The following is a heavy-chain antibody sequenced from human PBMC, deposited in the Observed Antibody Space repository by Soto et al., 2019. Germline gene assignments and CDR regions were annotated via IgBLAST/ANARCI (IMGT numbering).Heavy chain of an antibody. V-gene: IGHV3-7*01. CDR3: STSLDY. J-gene: IGHJ4*02. CDR2: INQDGSEK. Sequence: PGGSLRLSCAASGFTFSNYWMDWVRQAPGEGLEWVANINQDGSEKHYVDSVKGRFTISRDNAKNSLYLQMSSLTAEDSALYYCSTSLDYWGQGTLVTV. CDR1: GFTFSNYW.